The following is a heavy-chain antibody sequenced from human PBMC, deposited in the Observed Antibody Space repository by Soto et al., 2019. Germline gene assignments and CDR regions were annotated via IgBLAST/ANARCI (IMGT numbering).Heavy chain of an antibody. CDR1: GYTFTDYA. Sequence: ASVKVSCKASGYTFTDYAIHWVRQAPGQGLEWMGWINVGNGNTGYSQKFQGRVTNARDMSASTAYMYLSSLISEDTAVYYCAREGAHYAPFDHWGQGTLVT. CDR3: AREGAHYAPFDH. D-gene: IGHD3-16*01. CDR2: INVGNGNT. V-gene: IGHV1-3*01. J-gene: IGHJ4*02.